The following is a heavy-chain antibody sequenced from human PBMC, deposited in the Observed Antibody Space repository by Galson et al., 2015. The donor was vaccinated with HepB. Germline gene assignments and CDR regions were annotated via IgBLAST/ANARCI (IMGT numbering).Heavy chain of an antibody. CDR1: GFIFSNYW. CDR3: ARDAPFWSGSYTVYYLDY. J-gene: IGHJ4*02. CDR2: IKEDGSEK. V-gene: IGHV3-7*01. D-gene: IGHD3-3*01. Sequence: SLRLPCAASGFIFSNYWMSWVRQAPGKGLEWVANIKEDGSEKSYADSLKGRFTISRDNAKKSLYLQMNSLRAEDTAVYYCARDAPFWSGSYTVYYLDYWGQGTLVTVSS.